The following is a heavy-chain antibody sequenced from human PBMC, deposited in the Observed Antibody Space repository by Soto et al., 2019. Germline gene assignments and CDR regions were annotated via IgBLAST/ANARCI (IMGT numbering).Heavy chain of an antibody. CDR3: AKDGCAFSYDYGLEV. J-gene: IGHJ6*02. CDR2: INWNSGNI. CDR1: GFTFDDYA. V-gene: IGHV3-9*01. Sequence: EEQLVESGGTLVQPGRSLRLSCAASGFTFDDYAMHWVRQAPGKGLEWVSGINWNSGNIGYADSVKGRFTISRDNAKNSLYLQMDSLRGEDTALYYCAKDGCAFSYDYGLEVWGQGTSVTVSS.